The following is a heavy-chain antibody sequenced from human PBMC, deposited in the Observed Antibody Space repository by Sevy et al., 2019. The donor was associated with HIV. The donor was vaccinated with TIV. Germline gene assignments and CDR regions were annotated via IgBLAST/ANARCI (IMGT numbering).Heavy chain of an antibody. D-gene: IGHD3-10*01. CDR1: GYSFTSYW. V-gene: IGHV5-51*01. CDR3: ARTLRITMVRGVITPHYGMDV. J-gene: IGHJ6*02. Sequence: GESLKISCKGSGYSFTSYWIGWVRQMPGKGLEWMGIIYPGDSDTRYSPSFQGQVTISADKSISTAYLQWGSLKASDTAMYYCARTLRITMVRGVITPHYGMDVWGQGTTVTVSS. CDR2: IYPGDSDT.